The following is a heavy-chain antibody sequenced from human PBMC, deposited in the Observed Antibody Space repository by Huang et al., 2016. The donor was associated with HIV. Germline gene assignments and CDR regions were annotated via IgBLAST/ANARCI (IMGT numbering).Heavy chain of an antibody. J-gene: IGHJ4*02. CDR3: ARGSAGVLWFGEM. CDR1: GFTFSSYS. D-gene: IGHD3-10*01. V-gene: IGHV3-30*04. CDR2: ISYDGRNQ. Sequence: QERLVESGGGVVQPGRSLRLSCAASGFTFSSYSMHWVRQAPGKGLGWVAVISYDGRNQHYVDSVKGRFPISRENSKKMLYLQMNSLRMGDTAVYYCARGSAGVLWFGEMWGQGTLVTVSS.